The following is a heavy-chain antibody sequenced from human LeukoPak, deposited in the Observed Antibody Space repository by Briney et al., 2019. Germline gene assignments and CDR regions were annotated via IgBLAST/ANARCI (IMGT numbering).Heavy chain of an antibody. CDR1: GFSFRSYA. CDR3: AREEPTGGFDF. J-gene: IGHJ4*02. D-gene: IGHD7-27*01. Sequence: GGSLRLSCEGSGFSFRSYAMNWVRQAPGKGLEWVSTISASGVSAYYAVSVKGRFTISRDNAKNSLSLQMNSLRPEDTAVYYCAREEPTGGFDFWGQGTLVTVSS. V-gene: IGHV3-23*01. CDR2: ISASGVSA.